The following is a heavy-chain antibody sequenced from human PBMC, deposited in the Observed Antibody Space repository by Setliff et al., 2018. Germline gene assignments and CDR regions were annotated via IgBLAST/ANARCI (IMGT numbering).Heavy chain of an antibody. J-gene: IGHJ4*02. CDR1: GFNFRSYA. CDR3: ARDGAHSGSYYRYDC. CDR2: ISSSSSYI. Sequence: GGSLRLSCAASGFNFRSYAMTWVRQAPGKGLGWVSSISSSSSYIYYADSVKGRFTISRDNAKNSLYLQMNSLRADDTAVYYCARDGAHSGSYYRYDCWGQGTLVTVSS. D-gene: IGHD1-26*01. V-gene: IGHV3-21*01.